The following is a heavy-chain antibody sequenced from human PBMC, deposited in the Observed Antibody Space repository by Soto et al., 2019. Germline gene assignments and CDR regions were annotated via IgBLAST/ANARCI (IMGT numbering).Heavy chain of an antibody. CDR3: AREAEEDFWRDQAFDI. V-gene: IGHV3-33*01. CDR1: GFTFSSYG. CDR2: IWYDGSNK. Sequence: GGSLRLSCAASGFTFSSYGMHWVRQAPGKGLEWVAVIWYDGSNKYYADSVKGRFTISRDNSKNTLYLQMNSLRAEDTAVYYCAREAEEDFWRDQAFDIWGQGTMVTVSS. D-gene: IGHD3-3*01. J-gene: IGHJ3*02.